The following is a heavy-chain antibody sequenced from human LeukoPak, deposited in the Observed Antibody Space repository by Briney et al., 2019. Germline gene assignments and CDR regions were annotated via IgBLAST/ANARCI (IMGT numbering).Heavy chain of an antibody. D-gene: IGHD3-10*01. CDR1: GFTFSKYD. V-gene: IGHV3-30*02. Sequence: GRSLRLSCAASGFTFSKYDMHWVRQAPGKGLEWVALIWSVGSNKYYADSVKGRFTISRDNAKNSLSLQMNSLRAEDTAVYYCVRAGTFGSGSFYLDYWGQGTLVTVSS. CDR3: VRAGTFGSGSFYLDY. J-gene: IGHJ4*02. CDR2: IWSVGSNK.